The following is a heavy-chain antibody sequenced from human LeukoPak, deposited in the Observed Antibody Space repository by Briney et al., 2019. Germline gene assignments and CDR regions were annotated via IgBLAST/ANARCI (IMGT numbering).Heavy chain of an antibody. CDR1: GFTFSDYY. CDR2: ISSSGSTI. J-gene: IGHJ4*02. V-gene: IGHV3-11*01. Sequence: ETGGSLRLSCAASGFTFSDYYMSWIRQAPGKGLEWVSYISSSGSTIYYADSVKGRFTISRDNAKNSLYLQMNSLRAEDTAVYYCARDGYNFPRDPVGYWGQGTLVTVSS. CDR3: ARDGYNFPRDPVGY. D-gene: IGHD5-24*01.